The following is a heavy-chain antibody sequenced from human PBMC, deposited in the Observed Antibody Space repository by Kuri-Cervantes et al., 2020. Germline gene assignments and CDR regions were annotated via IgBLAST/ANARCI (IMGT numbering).Heavy chain of an antibody. CDR3: ARCGYSYGYYYYYYYYMDV. CDR2: IYYSGST. V-gene: IGHV4-59*01. Sequence: SETLSLTCTVAGGSISSYYWSWIRQPPGKGLEWIGYIYYSGSTNYNPSLKSRVTISVDTSKNQFSLKLSSVTAADTAVYYCARCGYSYGYYYYYYYYMDVWGKGTTVTVSS. CDR1: GGSISSYY. D-gene: IGHD5-18*01. J-gene: IGHJ6*03.